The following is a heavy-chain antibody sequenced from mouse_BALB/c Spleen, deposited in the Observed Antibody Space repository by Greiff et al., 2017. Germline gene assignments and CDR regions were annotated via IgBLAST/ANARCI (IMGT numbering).Heavy chain of an antibody. CDR1: GYTFTSYW. D-gene: IGHD2-12*01. CDR2: IYPGDGDT. J-gene: IGHJ4*01. CDR3: ARLIVSLPHYYAMDY. Sequence: VQLQQSGAELARPGASVKLSCKASGYTFTSYWMQWVKQRPGQGLEWIGAIYPGDGDTRYTQKFKGKATLTADKSSSTAYMQLSSLASEDSAVYYCARLIVSLPHYYAMDYWGQGTSVTVSS. V-gene: IGHV1-87*01.